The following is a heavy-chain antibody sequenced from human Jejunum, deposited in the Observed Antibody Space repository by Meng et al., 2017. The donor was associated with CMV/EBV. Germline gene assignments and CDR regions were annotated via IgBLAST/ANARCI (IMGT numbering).Heavy chain of an antibody. D-gene: IGHD3-10*01. CDR2: FDPEDGEI. J-gene: IGHJ4*02. CDR1: GYSLTELS. Sequence: VSGYSLTELSMHWLRQAPGKGLGWMVGFDPEDGEIIYAREFQDRVTMTEDTSTDTAYMELRSLRSDDTAVFYCAAMVRGVVIPSFDYWGQGTLVTVSS. V-gene: IGHV1-24*01. CDR3: AAMVRGVVIPSFDY.